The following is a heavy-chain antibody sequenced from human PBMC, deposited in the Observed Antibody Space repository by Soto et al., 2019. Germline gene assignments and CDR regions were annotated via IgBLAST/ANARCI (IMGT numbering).Heavy chain of an antibody. CDR1: GGSISSYY. CDR2: IYYSGST. J-gene: IGHJ4*02. V-gene: IGHV4-59*08. CDR3: ARHQRNVVVPAAMSYYFDY. D-gene: IGHD2-2*01. Sequence: SETLSLTCTVSGGSISSYYWSWIRQPPGKGLEWIGYIYYSGSTNYNPSLKSRVTISVDTSKNQFSLKLSSVTAADTAVYYCARHQRNVVVPAAMSYYFDYWGQGTLVTVSS.